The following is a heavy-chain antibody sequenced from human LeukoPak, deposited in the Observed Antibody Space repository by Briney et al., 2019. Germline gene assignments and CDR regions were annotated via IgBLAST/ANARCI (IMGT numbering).Heavy chain of an antibody. CDR1: GFTFSGSA. CDR2: IRSKANSYAT. Sequence: GGPLKLSCEASGFTFSGSAMHWVRQASGKGLEWVGRIRSKANSYATAYGAPVKGRFTISRDDSKNTAYLQMNSLKTEDTAIYYCARPTDSGYYMNWGQGTLVTVSS. V-gene: IGHV3-73*01. J-gene: IGHJ4*02. CDR3: ARPTDSGYYMN. D-gene: IGHD3-3*01.